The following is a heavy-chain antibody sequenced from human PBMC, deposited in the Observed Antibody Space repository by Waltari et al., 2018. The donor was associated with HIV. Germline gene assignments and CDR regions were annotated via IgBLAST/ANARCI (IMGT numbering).Heavy chain of an antibody. V-gene: IGHV4-61*02. Sequence: QVQLQESGPGLVKPSQTLSLTCTVSGGSITSGSYYWNWIRQLAGKGLEWIGRLYTSGNTNDNPSLKRRVTITVVTSKNQFSLRLSSVTASDTGIYYCTRTSTGSDYYYEVDVWGQGTTVTVS. J-gene: IGHJ6*02. CDR2: LYTSGNT. CDR3: TRTSTGSDYYYEVDV. CDR1: GGSITSGSYY. D-gene: IGHD3-22*01.